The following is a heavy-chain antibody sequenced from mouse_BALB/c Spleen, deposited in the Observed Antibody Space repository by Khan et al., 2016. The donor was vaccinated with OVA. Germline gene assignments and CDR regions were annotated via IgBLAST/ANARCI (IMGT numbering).Heavy chain of an antibody. Sequence: QVQLQQSGPGLAAPSQSLSITCTVSGFSLTTDGVSWVRQPPEKGLEWLGVIWGDGSTNYHSALRSRLSISYDKSKSQVFLKLNSLQTDDTATYYCAKLRVYYFDSWGPGTTLTVSS. J-gene: IGHJ2*01. V-gene: IGHV2-3*01. CDR1: GFSLTTDG. CDR2: IWGDGST. CDR3: AKLRVYYFDS.